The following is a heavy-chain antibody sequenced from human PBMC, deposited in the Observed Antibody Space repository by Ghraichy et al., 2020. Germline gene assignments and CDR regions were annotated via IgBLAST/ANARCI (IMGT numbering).Heavy chain of an antibody. V-gene: IGHV4-59*01. CDR3: AREVGATVDAFDI. CDR2: IYYSGST. D-gene: IGHD1-26*01. J-gene: IGHJ3*02. CDR1: GGSISSYY. Sequence: SQTLSLTCNVSGGSISSYYWSWIRKPPGKGLQLIGYIYYSGSTNYNPSLKSRVTISVDTSKNQFSLKLSSVTAADTAVYYCAREVGATVDAFDIWGQVTMVTVSS.